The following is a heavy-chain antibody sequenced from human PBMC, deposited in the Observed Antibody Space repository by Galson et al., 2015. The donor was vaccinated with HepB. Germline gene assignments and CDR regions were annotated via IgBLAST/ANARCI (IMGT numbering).Heavy chain of an antibody. Sequence: SLRLSCAASGFTFSTYTMNWVRQAPGKELEWISSISSSTTDIYYADSVKGRFSISRGNAKTSLYLQMNSLRVEDTAIYYCARGGGYCSAWGQGILVTVSS. J-gene: IGHJ5*02. CDR3: ARGGGYCSA. V-gene: IGHV3-21*01. D-gene: IGHD2-15*01. CDR1: GFTFSTYT. CDR2: ISSSTTDI.